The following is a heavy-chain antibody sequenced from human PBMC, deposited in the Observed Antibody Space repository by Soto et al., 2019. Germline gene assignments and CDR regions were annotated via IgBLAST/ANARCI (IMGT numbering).Heavy chain of an antibody. CDR2: IYYSGST. J-gene: IGHJ4*02. CDR3: ARDGKLQSDLYYFDY. D-gene: IGHD2-15*01. V-gene: IGHV4-59*01. CDR1: GGSISIYD. Sequence: SETLSLTCTVSGGSISIYDLGWIRQPPGKGLEWIGYIYYSGSTNYNPSLKSRVTISVDTSKNQFSLKLSSVTAADTAVYYCARDGKLQSDLYYFDYWGQGTLVTAPQ.